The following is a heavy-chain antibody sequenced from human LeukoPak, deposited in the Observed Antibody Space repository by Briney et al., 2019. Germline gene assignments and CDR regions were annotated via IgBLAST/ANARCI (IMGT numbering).Heavy chain of an antibody. CDR3: AKDWGEATVTNWFDP. Sequence: GGSLRLSCAASGFTFSSYGIHWVRQAPGKRLEWVAVISYDGSNKFYADSVKGRFTISRDNSKNTLFLQMNSLRPEDTAVYYCAKDWGEATVTNWFDPWGQGTLVTVSS. J-gene: IGHJ5*02. V-gene: IGHV3-30*18. CDR2: ISYDGSNK. CDR1: GFTFSSYG. D-gene: IGHD4-11*01.